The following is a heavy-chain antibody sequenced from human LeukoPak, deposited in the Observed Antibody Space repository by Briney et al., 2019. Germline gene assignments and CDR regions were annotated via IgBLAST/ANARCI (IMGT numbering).Heavy chain of an antibody. CDR2: IYHSGST. Sequence: RTSETLSLTCTVSGGSISSGGYYWSWIRQPPGKGLEWIGYIYHSGSTYYNPSLKSRVTISVDRSKNQFSLKLSSVTAADTAVYYCARDHSEGTTSDYWGQGTLVTVSS. J-gene: IGHJ4*02. CDR1: GGSISSGGYY. CDR3: ARDHSEGTTSDY. V-gene: IGHV4-30-2*01. D-gene: IGHD4-17*01.